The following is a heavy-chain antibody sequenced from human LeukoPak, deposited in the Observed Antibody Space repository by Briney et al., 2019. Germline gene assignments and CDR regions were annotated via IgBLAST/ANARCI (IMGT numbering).Heavy chain of an antibody. V-gene: IGHV1-69*04. CDR3: ARSVGYCSGGSCYGNGMDV. Sequence: SVKVSCKASGYTFTSYGISWVRQAPGQGLEWMGRIIPILGIANYAQKFQGRVTITADKSTSTAYMELSSLRSEDTAVYYCARSVGYCSGGSCYGNGMDVWGQGTTVTVSS. CDR1: GYTFTSYG. CDR2: IIPILGIA. J-gene: IGHJ6*02. D-gene: IGHD2-15*01.